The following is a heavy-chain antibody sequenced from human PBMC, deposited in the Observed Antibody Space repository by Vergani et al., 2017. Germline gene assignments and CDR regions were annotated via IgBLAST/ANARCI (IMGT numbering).Heavy chain of an antibody. J-gene: IGHJ3*02. V-gene: IGHV3-9*01. CDR2: ISWNSGSI. CDR1: GFTFDDYA. D-gene: IGHD3-3*01. CDR3: ARGRYDFWSGYYKRGAFDI. Sequence: EVQLVESGGGLVQPGRSLRLSCAASGFTFDDYAMHWVRQAPGKGLEWVSGISWNSGSIGYADSVKGRFTISRDNAKNSLYLQMNSLRAEDTAVYYCARGRYDFWSGYYKRGAFDIWGQGTMVTVSS.